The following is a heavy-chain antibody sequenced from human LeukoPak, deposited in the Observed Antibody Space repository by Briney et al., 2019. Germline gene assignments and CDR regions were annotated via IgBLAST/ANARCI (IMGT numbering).Heavy chain of an antibody. J-gene: IGHJ4*02. D-gene: IGHD6-19*01. V-gene: IGHV3-NL1*01. CDR3: ASSSGWYEFDY. CDR2: IYSGGST. Sequence: GGSLRLSCAASGFTFNNYGMHWVRQAPGKGLEWVSVIYSGGSTYYADSVKGRFTISRDNSKNTLYLQMNSLRAEDTAVYYCASSSGWYEFDYWGQGTLVTVSS. CDR1: GFTFNNYG.